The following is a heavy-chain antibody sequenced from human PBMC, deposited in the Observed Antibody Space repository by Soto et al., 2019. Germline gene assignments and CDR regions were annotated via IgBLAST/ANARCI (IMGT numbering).Heavy chain of an antibody. Sequence: SETLSLTCTVSGDSFSSDDYYWSWIRQPPGKGLEWIGYISYRVDTYYSPSLKSRVTMSIDTSKNQFSLNVSSVTAADTAVYYCARVAGVAYCGGDCYHFDYWGQGTPVTVSS. J-gene: IGHJ4*02. CDR2: ISYRVDT. D-gene: IGHD2-21*02. CDR3: ARVAGVAYCGGDCYHFDY. CDR1: GDSFSSDDYY. V-gene: IGHV4-30-4*01.